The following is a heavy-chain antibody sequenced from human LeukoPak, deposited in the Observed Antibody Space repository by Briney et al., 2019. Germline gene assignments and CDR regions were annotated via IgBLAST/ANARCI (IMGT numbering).Heavy chain of an antibody. V-gene: IGHV3-23*01. J-gene: IGHJ4*02. Sequence: GGSLRLSCAASGFTFSSYAMSWVRQAPGKGLEWVSSISGGSTYYADSVKGRFTISRDNSKNTLYLQMNSLRAEDTAVYYCAKESSWYSYYFDYWGQGTLVTVSS. CDR1: GFTFSSYA. CDR3: AKESSWYSYYFDY. CDR2: ISGGST. D-gene: IGHD6-13*01.